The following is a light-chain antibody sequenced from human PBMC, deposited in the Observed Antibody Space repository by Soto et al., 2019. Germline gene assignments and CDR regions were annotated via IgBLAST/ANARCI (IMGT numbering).Light chain of an antibody. Sequence: QSVLTQPPSVSGAPGQRVTISCTGSNSNIGAGYDVHWYQQLPGTAPKLLIYGNTNRPSGVPDRFSGSKSGTSASLAITGLQAEDEADYYCQSYDSSLSGWVFGGGTKLT. J-gene: IGLJ3*02. V-gene: IGLV1-40*01. CDR2: GNT. CDR1: NSNIGAGYD. CDR3: QSYDSSLSGWV.